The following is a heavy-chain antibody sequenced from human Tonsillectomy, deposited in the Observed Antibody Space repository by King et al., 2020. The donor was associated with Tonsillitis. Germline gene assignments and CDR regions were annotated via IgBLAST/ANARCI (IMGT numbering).Heavy chain of an antibody. CDR3: ARGGPRYDYVWGSSPPRSRVLFGL. Sequence: VQLQQWGAGLLKPSETLSLTCAVYGGSFSGYYWSWIRQPPGKGLEWIGEINHSGSTNYNPSLKSRVTISVDTSKNQFSLKLSSVTAADTAVYYCARGGPRYDYVWGSSPPRSRVLFGLRGQGALVTVSS. V-gene: IGHV4-34*01. CDR2: INHSGST. D-gene: IGHD3-16*01. CDR1: GGSFSGYY. J-gene: IGHJ4*02.